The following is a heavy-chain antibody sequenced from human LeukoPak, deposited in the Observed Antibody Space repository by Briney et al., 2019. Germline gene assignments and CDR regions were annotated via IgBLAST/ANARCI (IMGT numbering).Heavy chain of an antibody. Sequence: GGSLGLSCAASGFTFSSYAMSWVRQAPGKGLEWVSAISGSGGSTYYADSVKGRFTISRDNSKNTLYLQMNSLRAEDTAVYYCAKGFSRYYYDSSGYYFDYWGQGTLVTVS. CDR3: AKGFSRYYYDSSGYYFDY. CDR2: ISGSGGST. D-gene: IGHD3-22*01. CDR1: GFTFSSYA. V-gene: IGHV3-23*01. J-gene: IGHJ4*02.